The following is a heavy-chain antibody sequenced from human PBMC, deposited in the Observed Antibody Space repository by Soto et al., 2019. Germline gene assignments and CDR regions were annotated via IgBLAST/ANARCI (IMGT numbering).Heavy chain of an antibody. CDR2: IYLGDSDT. V-gene: IGHV5-51*01. J-gene: IGHJ6*02. D-gene: IGHD3-9*01. CDR1: GFSFTSYW. CDR3: ARHPGHYDILTGSNYYYYGTDV. Sequence: PGESLKISCAGSGFSFTSYWIGWVRQMPGKGLEWMGIIYLGDSDTRYSPSFQGQVTISTVKSISTAYLQWSSLEASDTAMYYCARHPGHYDILTGSNYYYYGTDVWGQGTTVTVSS.